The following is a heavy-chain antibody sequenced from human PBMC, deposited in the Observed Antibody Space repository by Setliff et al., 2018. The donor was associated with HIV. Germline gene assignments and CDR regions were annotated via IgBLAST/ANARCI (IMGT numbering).Heavy chain of an antibody. CDR1: GGSIGSGGYS. CDR3: VRDAEGVAAGAIYFYMDV. Sequence: SETLSLTCAVSGGSIGSGGYSWSWIRQPPGRGLEWVGYIYHVGGTYYNPSLRSRVTISVDRSKNQFSLKLSSVTAADTAVYYCVRDAEGVAAGAIYFYMDVWGKGTTVTVSS. D-gene: IGHD2-8*01. J-gene: IGHJ6*03. V-gene: IGHV4-30-2*01. CDR2: IYHVGGT.